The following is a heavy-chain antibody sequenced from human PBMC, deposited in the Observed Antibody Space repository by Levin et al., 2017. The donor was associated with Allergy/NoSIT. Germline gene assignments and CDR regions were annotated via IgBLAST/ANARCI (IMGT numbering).Heavy chain of an antibody. CDR2: IYYSGST. CDR1: GGSISSYY. J-gene: IGHJ4*02. Sequence: KTSETLSLTCTVSGGSISSYYWSWIRQPPGKGLEWIGYIYYSGSTNYNPSLKSRVTISVDTSKNQFSLKLSSVTAADTAVYYCAGGDYVWGSYRYRQNFDYWGQGTLVTVSS. CDR3: AGGDYVWGSYRYRQNFDY. V-gene: IGHV4-59*01. D-gene: IGHD3-16*02.